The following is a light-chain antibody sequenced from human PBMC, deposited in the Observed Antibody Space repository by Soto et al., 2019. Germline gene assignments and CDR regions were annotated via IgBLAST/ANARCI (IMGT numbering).Light chain of an antibody. CDR3: SSYTSSSTLVV. J-gene: IGLJ1*01. CDR1: SRDVGGYNY. Sequence: QSALTQPASVSGSPGQSITISCTGTSRDVGGYNYVSWYQQHPGKAPKLMIYEVSNRPSGVSNRFSGSKSGNTASLPISGLQAEDEDDYYCSSYTSSSTLVVFGTGTKLTVL. CDR2: EVS. V-gene: IGLV2-14*01.